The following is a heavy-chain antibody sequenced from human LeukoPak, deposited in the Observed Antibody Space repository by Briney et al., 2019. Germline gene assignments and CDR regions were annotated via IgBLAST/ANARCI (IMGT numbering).Heavy chain of an antibody. CDR1: GYTFSSYY. Sequence: GASVKVSCKASGYTFSSYYLHWVRQAPGQGLEWMGIINPRRGNITYAQSFQGRVTMTRDTSTSTVYMELSSLRSEDTALYYCAREYSGSYYNWFEPWGQGTLVTVSS. D-gene: IGHD1-26*01. CDR3: AREYSGSYYNWFEP. J-gene: IGHJ5*02. V-gene: IGHV1-46*01. CDR2: INPRRGNI.